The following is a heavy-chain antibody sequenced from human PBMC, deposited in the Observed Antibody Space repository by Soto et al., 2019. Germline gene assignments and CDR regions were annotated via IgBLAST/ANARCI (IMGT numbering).Heavy chain of an antibody. Sequence: QVQLVESGGGVVQPGRSLRLSCAASGFTFSSYGMHWVRQAPGKGLEWVAVISYDGSNKYYADSVKGRFTISRDNSKNXLYLQMNSLRAEDTAVYYCAKVAAAAGILYYGMDVWGQGTTVTVSS. CDR2: ISYDGSNK. CDR3: AKVAAAAGILYYGMDV. J-gene: IGHJ6*02. CDR1: GFTFSSYG. D-gene: IGHD6-13*01. V-gene: IGHV3-30*18.